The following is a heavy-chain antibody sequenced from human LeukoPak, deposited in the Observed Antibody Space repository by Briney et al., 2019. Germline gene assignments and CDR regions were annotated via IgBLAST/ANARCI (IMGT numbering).Heavy chain of an antibody. CDR3: AKGKAYYYDSSGHRYFDY. Sequence: GGSLRLSCAASGFTFSSYAMSWVRQAPGKGLEWVSAISGSGGSTYYADSVKGRFTISRDNSKNTLYLQMNSLRAEDTAVYYCAKGKAYYYDSSGHRYFDYWGPGNPGHRLL. CDR2: ISGSGGST. CDR1: GFTFSSYA. J-gene: IGHJ4*02. D-gene: IGHD3-22*01. V-gene: IGHV3-23*01.